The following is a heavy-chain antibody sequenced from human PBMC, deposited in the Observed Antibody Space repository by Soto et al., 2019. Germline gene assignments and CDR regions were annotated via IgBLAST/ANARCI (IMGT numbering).Heavy chain of an antibody. CDR3: TRDQGGSYDSWFDP. Sequence: NPGGSLRLSCNFSFSMYSMDWVRQAPGKGLEWVASISSGSDFIKYADSVKGRFTISRDNTKNSVSLQMSSLRVEDTAMYYCTRDQGGSYDSWFDPWGRGTLVTVSS. D-gene: IGHD1-26*01. V-gene: IGHV3-21*06. J-gene: IGHJ5*02. CDR1: FSMYS. CDR2: ISSGSDFI.